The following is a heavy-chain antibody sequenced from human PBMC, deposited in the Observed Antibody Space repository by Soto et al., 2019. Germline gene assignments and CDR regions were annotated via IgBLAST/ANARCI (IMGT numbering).Heavy chain of an antibody. J-gene: IGHJ4*02. D-gene: IGHD6-13*01. CDR2: INGDGSAA. CDR3: AKSYFGTAGPFDY. V-gene: IGHV3-74*01. CDR1: GFTFSSYW. Sequence: GGSLRLSCAATGFTFSSYWMHWVRQAPGKGLVWVSRINGDGSAASYADSVKGRITVSRDNAKNTLYLQVSSLRVEDTAVYYCAKSYFGTAGPFDYWGQGTLVTVSS.